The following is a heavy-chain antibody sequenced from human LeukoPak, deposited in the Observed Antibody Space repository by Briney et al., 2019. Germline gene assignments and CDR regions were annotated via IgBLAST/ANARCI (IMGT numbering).Heavy chain of an antibody. V-gene: IGHV3-23*01. J-gene: IGHJ4*02. CDR1: GFIFSNYA. CDR3: AKQWVDC. Sequence: QPGGSLRLFYAASGFIFSNYAMNWVRQARGKGLDWVSSISESGDTTHYADSVKGSFTNSGENAQNTLYLQMNPLRAEHTAVYHCAKQWVDCWRRGT. D-gene: IGHD1-26*01. CDR2: ISESGDTT.